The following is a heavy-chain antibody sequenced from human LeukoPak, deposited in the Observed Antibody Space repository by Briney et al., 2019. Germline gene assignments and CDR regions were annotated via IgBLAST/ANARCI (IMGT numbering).Heavy chain of an antibody. D-gene: IGHD5-18*01. J-gene: IGHJ3*02. CDR2: MNPNSGNT. CDR3: ARYGYSYGQAQNDAFDI. Sequence: GSSVKVSCKASGYTFTSYDINWVRQATGQGLEWMGWMNPNSGNTGYAQKFQGRVTMTSNTSISTAYMELSSLRSEYTAVYYCARYGYSYGQAQNDAFDIWGQGTMVTVSS. CDR1: GYTFTSYD. V-gene: IGHV1-8*01.